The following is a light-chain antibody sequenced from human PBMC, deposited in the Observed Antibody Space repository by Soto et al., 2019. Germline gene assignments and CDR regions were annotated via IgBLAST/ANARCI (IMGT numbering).Light chain of an antibody. Sequence: QSVLTKPASVSGSPGQSITISCTGPRSDVGGYNYVSWYQQHPGKAPKLMIYEVSNRPSGVSNRFSGSKSGNTASLTISGLQAEDEADYYCSSYTSSSTLVFGGGTQLTVL. CDR3: SSYTSSSTLV. CDR2: EVS. CDR1: RSDVGGYNY. J-gene: IGLJ3*02. V-gene: IGLV2-14*01.